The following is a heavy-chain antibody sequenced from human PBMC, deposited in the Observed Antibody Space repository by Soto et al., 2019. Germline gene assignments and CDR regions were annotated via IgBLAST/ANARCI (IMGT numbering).Heavy chain of an antibody. V-gene: IGHV3-33*01. CDR3: AREQMRYFDL. Sequence: QVQLVESGGGVVQPGRSLRLSCAASGFTFSSYGMHWVRQAPGKGLEWVAVIWYDGSNKYYADSVKGRFTISRDNSKNTLYLQMNSRRAEDTAVYYCAREQMRYFDLWGRGTLVTVSS. J-gene: IGHJ2*01. CDR1: GFTFSSYG. CDR2: IWYDGSNK.